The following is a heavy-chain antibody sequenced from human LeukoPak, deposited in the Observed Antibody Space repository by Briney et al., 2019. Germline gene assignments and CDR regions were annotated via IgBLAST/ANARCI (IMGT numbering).Heavy chain of an antibody. Sequence: SETLSLTCTVSGGSISSSIYYWGWIRQPPGKGLEWIGNIYYSGSTYYNPSLKSRVTISVDTSKNQFSLKLSSVTAADTAVYYCARITSAFCDQWGQGILVTVSS. J-gene: IGHJ4*02. CDR3: ARITSAFCDQ. CDR1: GGSISSSIYY. D-gene: IGHD3-10*01. CDR2: IYYSGST. V-gene: IGHV4-39*07.